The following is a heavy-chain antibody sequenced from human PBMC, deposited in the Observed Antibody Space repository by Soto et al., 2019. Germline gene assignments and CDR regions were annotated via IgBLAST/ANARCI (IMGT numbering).Heavy chain of an antibody. Sequence: PSETLSLTCTVSGGSISSYYWSGIRQPPGKGLEWIGYIYYSGSTNYNPSLKSRVTISVDTSKNQFSLKLSSVTAADTAVYYCARRYGSAFDIWGQGTMVTVSS. D-gene: IGHD3-10*01. CDR3: ARRYGSAFDI. CDR1: GGSISSYY. J-gene: IGHJ3*02. V-gene: IGHV4-59*01. CDR2: IYYSGST.